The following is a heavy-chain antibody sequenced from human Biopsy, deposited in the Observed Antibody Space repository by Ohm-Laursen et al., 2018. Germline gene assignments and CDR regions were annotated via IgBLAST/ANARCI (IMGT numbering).Heavy chain of an antibody. V-gene: IGHV4-59*08. J-gene: IGHJ2*01. CDR2: IYYTGIT. CDR3: ARHAPSYSGSYWRYFDL. Sequence: GTLSLTCPVSGGSISSYYWSWIRQPPGKGLEWIGYIYYTGITNYNPSLKSRVTISVDTSMNHLSLRLTFVTAADTAVYYCARHAPSYSGSYWRYFDLWGRGTLVTVSS. CDR1: GGSISSYY. D-gene: IGHD1-26*01.